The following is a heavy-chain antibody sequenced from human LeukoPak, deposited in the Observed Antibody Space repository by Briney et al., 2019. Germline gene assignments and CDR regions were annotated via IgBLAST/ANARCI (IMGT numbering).Heavy chain of an antibody. V-gene: IGHV4-34*01. CDR2: INHSGST. J-gene: IGHJ4*02. D-gene: IGHD3-10*01. Sequence: SETLSLTCAVYGGSFSGYYWSWIRQPPGKGLEWIGEINHSGSTNYNPSLKSQVTISVDTSKNQFSLKLSSVTAADTAVYYCARDNRPYGSTYYFDYWGQGTLVTVSS. CDR3: ARDNRPYGSTYYFDY. CDR1: GGSFSGYY.